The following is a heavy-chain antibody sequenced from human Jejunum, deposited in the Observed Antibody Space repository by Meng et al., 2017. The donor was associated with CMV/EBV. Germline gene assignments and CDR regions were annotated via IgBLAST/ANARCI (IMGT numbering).Heavy chain of an antibody. V-gene: IGHV1-2*02. CDR2: INPKSGGA. Sequence: YTFTGHYMHWVRQAPGQGLEWMGRINPKSGGANYAQKFQGRVTMTRDTSISTAYMELNRLRSDDTAVYYCASQGYDFWSGYYAFDIWGQGTKVTVSS. CDR1: YTFTGHY. D-gene: IGHD3-3*01. CDR3: ASQGYDFWSGYYAFDI. J-gene: IGHJ3*02.